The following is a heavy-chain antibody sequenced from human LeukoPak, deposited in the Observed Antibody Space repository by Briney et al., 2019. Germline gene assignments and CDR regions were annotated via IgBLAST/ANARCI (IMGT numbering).Heavy chain of an antibody. CDR2: INPNSGGT. V-gene: IGHV1-2*06. D-gene: IGHD3-10*01. CDR3: ARERARGASGAAKGY. CDR1: GYTFTGYY. Sequence: ASVKASCKASGYTFTGYYMHWVRQAPGQGLEWMGRINPNSGGTNYAQKFQGRVTMTRDTSISTAYTELSRLRSDDTAVYYCARERARGASGAAKGYWGQGTLVTVSS. J-gene: IGHJ4*02.